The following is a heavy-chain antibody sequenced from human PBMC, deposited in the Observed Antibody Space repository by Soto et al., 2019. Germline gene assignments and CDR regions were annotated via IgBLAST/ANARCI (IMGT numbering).Heavy chain of an antibody. J-gene: IGHJ5*02. CDR3: ARGERQQQRDT. D-gene: IGHD6-13*01. CDR1: GFSISSYY. Sequence: PSETLSLTCPVSGFSISSYYWSWIRQPPGKGLEWIGYIYYTGSTNYNPSLKSRVILSVDKSKNQFFLKVNSVTAADTAVYYCARGERQQQRDTWGRGILVTVSS. CDR2: IYYTGST. V-gene: IGHV4-59*12.